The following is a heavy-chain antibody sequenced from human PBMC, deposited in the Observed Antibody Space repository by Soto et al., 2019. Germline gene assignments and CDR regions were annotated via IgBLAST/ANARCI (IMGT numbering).Heavy chain of an antibody. CDR3: ARDGVSGTTDYYYVMDV. Sequence: AVKGSLKASVCTFSSYAISWVRQAPGQVLDWIGGIIPIFGTENYAQNFQGRVTITADKSTSTAYMELSSLRSEDTAVYYCARDGVSGTTDYYYVMDVWGQWTTVTVSS. V-gene: IGHV1-69*06. CDR2: IIPIFGTE. J-gene: IGHJ6*02. D-gene: IGHD1-1*01. CDR1: VCTFSSYA.